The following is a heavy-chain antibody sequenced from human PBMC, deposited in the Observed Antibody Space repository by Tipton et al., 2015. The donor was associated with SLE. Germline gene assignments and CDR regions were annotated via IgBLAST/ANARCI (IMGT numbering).Heavy chain of an antibody. Sequence: GSLRLSCAASGFTFSEIAMSWVRQAPGKGLEWVSSIGGGDDDRYYGDSVKGRLTVSRDNSKNAVYLQMSSLRAEDTAIYYCAKNTVPRNGLFDAFDIRGQGTKVTVSS. D-gene: IGHD2-2*02. CDR1: GFTFSEIA. V-gene: IGHV3-23*01. J-gene: IGHJ3*02. CDR2: IGGGDDDR. CDR3: AKNTVPRNGLFDAFDI.